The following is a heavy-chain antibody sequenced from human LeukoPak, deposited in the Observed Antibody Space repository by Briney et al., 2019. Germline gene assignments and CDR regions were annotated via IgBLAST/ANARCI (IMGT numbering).Heavy chain of an antibody. D-gene: IGHD5-24*01. CDR3: ARVGGTKRWLQFGAFHWYFDL. CDR1: GYTFTGYY. Sequence: ASVKVSCKASGYTFTGYYMHWVRQAPGQGLEWMGWISAYNGNTNYAQKLQGRVTMTTDTSTSTAYMELRSLRSDDTAVYYCARVGGTKRWLQFGAFHWYFDLWGRGTLVTVSS. V-gene: IGHV1-18*04. J-gene: IGHJ2*01. CDR2: ISAYNGNT.